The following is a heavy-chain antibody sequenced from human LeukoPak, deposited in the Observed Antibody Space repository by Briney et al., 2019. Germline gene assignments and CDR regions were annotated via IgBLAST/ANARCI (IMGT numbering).Heavy chain of an antibody. CDR3: ARGRRTVRGINNWFDP. Sequence: PSETLSLTCAVYGGSFSGYYWSWIRQPPGKGLEWIGEINHSGSTNYNPSLKSRVTISVDTSKNQFSLKLSSVTAADTAVYYCARGRRTVRGINNWFDPWGQGTLVTVSS. D-gene: IGHD3-10*01. V-gene: IGHV4-34*01. CDR1: GGSFSGYY. J-gene: IGHJ5*02. CDR2: INHSGST.